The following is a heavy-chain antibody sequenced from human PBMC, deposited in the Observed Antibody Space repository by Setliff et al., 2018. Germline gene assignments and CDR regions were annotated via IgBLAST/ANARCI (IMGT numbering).Heavy chain of an antibody. V-gene: IGHV3-15*01. J-gene: IGHJ3*01. Sequence: GGSLRLSCAASGFNFNDAWMGWVRQAPGKGLEWIGRIKSRRSGGTIDYAAPVKGRFTISRDNSKDTLYLQMTSLKTEDTGVYYCSTVAACTGRNIGSRGTDAFHLWGQGTMVTVSS. D-gene: IGHD6-13*01. CDR3: STVAACTGRNIGSRGTDAFHL. CDR2: IKSRRSGGTI. CDR1: GFNFNDAW.